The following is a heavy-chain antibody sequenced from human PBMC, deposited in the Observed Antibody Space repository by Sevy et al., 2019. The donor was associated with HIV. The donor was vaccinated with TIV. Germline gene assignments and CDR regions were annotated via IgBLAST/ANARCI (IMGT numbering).Heavy chain of an antibody. D-gene: IGHD6-19*01. V-gene: IGHV4-59*01. CDR2: VYYSGNT. CDR3: ARDRIAEAPYFDN. Sequence: SETLSLTCSVSGGSISSYYCSWIRQSPGKGLEWIGYVYYSGNTNYNPSLKSRVTTSVDTSKNQFSLKLRAVTAADTAVYYCARDRIAEAPYFDNWGQGILVTVSS. CDR1: GGSISSYY. J-gene: IGHJ4*02.